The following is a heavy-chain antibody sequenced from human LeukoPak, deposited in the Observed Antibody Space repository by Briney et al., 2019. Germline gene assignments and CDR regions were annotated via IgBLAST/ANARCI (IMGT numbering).Heavy chain of an antibody. J-gene: IGHJ4*02. CDR1: GYRFTSYW. V-gene: IGHV5-51*01. CDR2: IYPGDSDT. D-gene: IGHD2-21*02. CDR3: AGRPGGDPDLDY. Sequence: GGSLEISCEGSGYRFTSYWIGWVRQMPGKGLEGMGIIYPGDSDTRYSPSFQGQVTISADKSITTAYLQWSSLKASDTAMYYCAGRPGGDPDLDYWGQGTLVTVSS.